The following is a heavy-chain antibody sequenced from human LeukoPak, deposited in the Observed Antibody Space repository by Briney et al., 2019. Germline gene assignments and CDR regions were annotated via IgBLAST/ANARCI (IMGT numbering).Heavy chain of an antibody. V-gene: IGHV3-23*01. CDR3: AKVPVGYYDSSGYYYY. J-gene: IGHJ4*02. D-gene: IGHD3-22*01. CDR2: ISGSGGST. Sequence: GGSLRLSCAASGFTLSSYAMSWVRQAPGKGLEWVSAISGSGGSTYYADSVKGRFTISRDNSKNTLYLQMNSLRAEDTAVYYCAKVPVGYYDSSGYYYYWGQGTLVTVSS. CDR1: GFTLSSYA.